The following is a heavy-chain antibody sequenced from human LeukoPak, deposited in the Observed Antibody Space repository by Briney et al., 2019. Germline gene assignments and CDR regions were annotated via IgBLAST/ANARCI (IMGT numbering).Heavy chain of an antibody. D-gene: IGHD2-2*01. CDR1: GGSISSGDYY. Sequence: SETLSLTCSVAGGSISSGDYYWSWIRQPAGKGLEWIGRISTGGSTNYNPSLKSRVTISVDTSKNQFSLKLSPVTAADTAVYYCTRAEDGCSDASCYGYWGQGTLVTVSS. CDR3: TRAEDGCSDASCYGY. CDR2: ISTGGST. J-gene: IGHJ4*02. V-gene: IGHV4-61*02.